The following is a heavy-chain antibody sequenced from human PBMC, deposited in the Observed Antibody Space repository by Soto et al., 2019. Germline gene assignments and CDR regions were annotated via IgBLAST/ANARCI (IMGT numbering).Heavy chain of an antibody. D-gene: IGHD3-10*01. CDR1: GGASMSHFY. V-gene: IGHV4-59*12. CDR3: ARVRREFDTSGPVDY. CDR2: ISDGGNS. Sequence: SETLSLTCTVSGGASMSHFYWSWIRQPPGKALEWIGYISDGGNSNYNPSLQSRVTMPVDRSRSQFSLKLSSVTAADTAVYFCARVRREFDTSGPVDYWGQGTLVTVSS. J-gene: IGHJ4*02.